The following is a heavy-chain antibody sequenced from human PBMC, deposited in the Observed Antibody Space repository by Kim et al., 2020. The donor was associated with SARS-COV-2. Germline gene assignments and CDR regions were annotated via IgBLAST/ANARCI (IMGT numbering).Heavy chain of an antibody. V-gene: IGHV4-39*07. CDR3: ARGPYYYDSSGPPLFDY. CDR1: GGSISSSSYY. Sequence: SETLSLTCTVSGGSISSSSYYWGWIRQPPGKGLEWIGSIYYSGSTYYNPSLKSRVTISVDTSKNQFSLKLSSVTAADTAVYYCARGPYYYDSSGPPLFDYWGQGTLVTVSS. J-gene: IGHJ4*02. D-gene: IGHD3-22*01. CDR2: IYYSGST.